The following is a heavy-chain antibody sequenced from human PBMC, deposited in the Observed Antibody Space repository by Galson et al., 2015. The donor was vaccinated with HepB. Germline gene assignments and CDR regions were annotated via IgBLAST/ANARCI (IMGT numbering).Heavy chain of an antibody. Sequence: SLRLSCAASGFTFGLHSMNWVRQAPGKRLEWVSVISIDGNTIYYADSVKGRFTISRDNAKNSLSLQMNSLRAEDTAVYYCATEDCGGDCSFGGCFDHLGQGTPVTVSS. CDR1: GFTFGLHS. D-gene: IGHD2-21*02. V-gene: IGHV3-48*04. CDR2: ISIDGNTI. J-gene: IGHJ4*02. CDR3: ATEDCGGDCSFGGCFDH.